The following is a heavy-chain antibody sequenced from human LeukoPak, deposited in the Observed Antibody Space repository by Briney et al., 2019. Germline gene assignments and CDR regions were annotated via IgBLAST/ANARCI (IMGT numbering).Heavy chain of an antibody. D-gene: IGHD2-2*01. CDR2: INVDGSEK. Sequence: GGSLRLSCAASGFTFSSYWMSWVRQAPGKGLEWVANINVDGSEKYCVDSVKGRFTISRDNAKNSLYLEMNSLRAEDTAVYYCARGYCSSTSCSSNWFDPWGQGTLVTVSS. V-gene: IGHV3-7*04. CDR3: ARGYCSSTSCSSNWFDP. CDR1: GFTFSSYW. J-gene: IGHJ5*02.